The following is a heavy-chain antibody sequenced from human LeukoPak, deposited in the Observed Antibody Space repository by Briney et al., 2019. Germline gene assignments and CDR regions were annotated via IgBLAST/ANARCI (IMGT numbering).Heavy chain of an antibody. J-gene: IGHJ4*02. CDR2: ISGSGGST. Sequence: PGGSLRLSCADSGFTFSSYAMRWVRQAPGKGLEWVSAISGSGGSTYYADSVKGRFTISRDNSKNTLYLQMNSLRAEDTAVYYCAKENYGDFGPYYFDYWGQGTLVTVSS. CDR3: AKENYGDFGPYYFDY. CDR1: GFTFSSYA. V-gene: IGHV3-23*01. D-gene: IGHD4-17*01.